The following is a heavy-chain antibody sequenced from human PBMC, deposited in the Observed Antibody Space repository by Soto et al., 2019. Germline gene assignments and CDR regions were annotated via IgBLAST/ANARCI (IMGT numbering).Heavy chain of an antibody. CDR1: GGSISSYY. D-gene: IGHD3-10*01. J-gene: IGHJ3*01. CDR3: ARRYGSAFDF. CDR2: IYYSGST. V-gene: IGHV4-59*01. Sequence: SETLSLTCTVSGGSISSYYWSWIRQPPGKGLEWIGYIYYSGSTNYNPSLKSRVTISVDTSKNQFSLKLSSVTAADTAVYYCARRYGSAFDFWGQGTMVTVSS.